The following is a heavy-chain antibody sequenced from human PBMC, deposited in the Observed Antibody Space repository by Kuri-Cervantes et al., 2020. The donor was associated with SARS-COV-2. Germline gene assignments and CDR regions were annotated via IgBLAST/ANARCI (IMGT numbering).Heavy chain of an antibody. CDR1: GFPFSSYS. Sequence: LSLTFSASGFPFSSYSMNWVRQAPGKGLEWVANIKQDGSEKYYVDSVKGRFTISRDNAKNSLYLQMNSLRAEDTAVYYCARGSTYYDFWSGCYTSEYFQHWGQGTLVTVSS. D-gene: IGHD3-3*01. J-gene: IGHJ1*01. CDR2: IKQDGSEK. CDR3: ARGSTYYDFWSGCYTSEYFQH. V-gene: IGHV3-7*01.